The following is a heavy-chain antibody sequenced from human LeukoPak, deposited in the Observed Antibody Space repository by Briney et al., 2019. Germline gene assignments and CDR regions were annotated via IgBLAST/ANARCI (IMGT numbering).Heavy chain of an antibody. J-gene: IGHJ3*02. Sequence: GSLRLSCAASGFTFSSYAMSWVRQAPGKGLEWVSAISGSGGSTYYADSVKGRFTISRDNSKNTLYLQMNSLRAEDTAVYYCAKFYDSSGYYEDAFDIWGQGTMVTVSS. V-gene: IGHV3-23*01. CDR1: GFTFSSYA. CDR2: ISGSGGST. D-gene: IGHD3-22*01. CDR3: AKFYDSSGYYEDAFDI.